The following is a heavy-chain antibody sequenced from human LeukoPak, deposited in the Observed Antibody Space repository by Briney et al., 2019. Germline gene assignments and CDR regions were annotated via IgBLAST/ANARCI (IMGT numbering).Heavy chain of an antibody. CDR1: GFTFSSYA. J-gene: IGHJ3*02. Sequence: GGSLRLSCAASGFTFSSYAMTWVRQAPGKGLEWVSIIGGSGDSIYYADSVKGQFTISRDNAKNSLYLQMNSLRAEDTAVYYCARGLAARRGAFDIWGQGTMVTVSS. CDR3: ARGLAARRGAFDI. CDR2: IGGSGDSI. D-gene: IGHD6-6*01. V-gene: IGHV3-23*01.